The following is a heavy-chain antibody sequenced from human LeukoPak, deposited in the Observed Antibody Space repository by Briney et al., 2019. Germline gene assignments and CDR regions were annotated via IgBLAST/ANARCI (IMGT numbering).Heavy chain of an antibody. CDR2: ISNSAI. J-gene: IGHJ4*02. CDR3: AREEGVGVMVRPRSFDY. Sequence: PGGSLRLSCATSGFTFTNYGMNWVRQAPGKGLEWVSYISNSAILYADAVKGRFTISRDNARNSLYLQMNSLRAEDTAVYYCAREEGVGVMVRPRSFDYWGQGTLVTVSS. D-gene: IGHD4-17*01. V-gene: IGHV3-48*01. CDR1: GFTFTNYG.